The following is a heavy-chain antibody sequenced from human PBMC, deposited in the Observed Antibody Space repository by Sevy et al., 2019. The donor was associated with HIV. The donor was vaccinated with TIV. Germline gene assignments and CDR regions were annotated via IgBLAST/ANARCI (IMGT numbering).Heavy chain of an antibody. CDR1: GFTFSYYT. D-gene: IGHD3-22*01. CDR2: ISSGSSYI. V-gene: IGHV3-21*03. CDR3: ARSTDYYDNSGYDS. Sequence: GGSLRLSCATSGFTFSYYTMNWVRQAPGKGLEWVSSISSGSSYIFYADSMKGRFTVSRDNAKNSLFLQMNSLRDEDTALYYCARSTDYYDNSGYDSWGRGTLVTVSS. J-gene: IGHJ4*02.